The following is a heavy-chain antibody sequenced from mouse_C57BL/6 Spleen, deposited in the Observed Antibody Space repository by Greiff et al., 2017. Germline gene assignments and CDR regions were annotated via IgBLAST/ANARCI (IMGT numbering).Heavy chain of an antibody. CDR1: GFNIKDYY. CDR2: IDPSDGET. D-gene: IGHD3-2*02. J-gene: IGHJ3*01. V-gene: IGHV14-2*01. Sequence: EVQLQQSGAELVMPGASVKLSCTASGFNIKDYYMHWVKQRPEQGLEWIGRIDPSDGETKYAPKFQGKATITADTSSITAYLQLSSLTSEDTAVYYCAETAQAEAFAYWGQGTLVTVSA. CDR3: AETAQAEAFAY.